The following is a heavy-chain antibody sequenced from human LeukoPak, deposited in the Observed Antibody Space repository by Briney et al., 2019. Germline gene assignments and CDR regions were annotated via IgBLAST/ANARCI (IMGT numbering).Heavy chain of an antibody. V-gene: IGHV4-61*02. CDR3: ARGYYDYVWGSYRYDAFDI. D-gene: IGHD3-16*02. CDR1: GGSISSSNYY. J-gene: IGHJ3*02. CDR2: IYTSGST. Sequence: SETLSLTCTVSGGSISSSNYYWNWIRQPAGKGLEWIGRIYTSGSTKYNPSLKSRVTISVDTSKKQFSLKLTSVTAADTAVYYCARGYYDYVWGSYRYDAFDIWGQGTMVTVSS.